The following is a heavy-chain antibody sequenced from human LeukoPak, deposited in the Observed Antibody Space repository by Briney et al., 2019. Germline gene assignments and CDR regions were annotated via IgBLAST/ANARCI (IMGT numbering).Heavy chain of an antibody. D-gene: IGHD6-19*01. J-gene: IGHJ6*02. V-gene: IGHV3-30-3*01. Sequence: GGSLRLSCAASGFTFSSYAMHWVRQAPGKGLEWVAVISYDGSNKYYADSVKGRFTISRDNSKNTLYLQMNSLRAEDTAVYYWARVGDSGAVAHGMDVWGQGTTVTVSS. CDR2: ISYDGSNK. CDR3: ARVGDSGAVAHGMDV. CDR1: GFTFSSYA.